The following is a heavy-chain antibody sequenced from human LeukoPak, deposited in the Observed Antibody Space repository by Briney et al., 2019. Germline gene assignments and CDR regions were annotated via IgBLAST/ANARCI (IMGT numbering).Heavy chain of an antibody. CDR1: GYSISSGYY. V-gene: IGHV4-38-2*02. D-gene: IGHD5-18*01. Sequence: SETLSLTCTVSGYSISSGYYWGWIRQPPGKGLEWTGSIYHSGSTYYNPSLKSRVTISVDTSKNQFSLKLSSVTAADTAVYYCARSGGYSYGPYFDYWGQGTLVTVSS. CDR3: ARSGGYSYGPYFDY. J-gene: IGHJ4*02. CDR2: IYHSGST.